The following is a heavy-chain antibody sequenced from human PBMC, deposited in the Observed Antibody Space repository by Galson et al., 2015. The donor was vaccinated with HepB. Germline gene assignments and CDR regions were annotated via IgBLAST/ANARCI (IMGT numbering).Heavy chain of an antibody. CDR3: VKGPGSAPLHNWFDP. Sequence: SLRLSCAASGFTFRSYAMHWVRQAPGKGLEYVSAIRSNGGSTYYADSVKGRFTISRDNAKNTLYLQMSSLRAEDTAVYYRVKGPGSAPLHNWFDPWGQGALVTGSS. V-gene: IGHV3-64D*06. J-gene: IGHJ5*02. CDR1: GFTFRSYA. CDR2: IRSNGGST.